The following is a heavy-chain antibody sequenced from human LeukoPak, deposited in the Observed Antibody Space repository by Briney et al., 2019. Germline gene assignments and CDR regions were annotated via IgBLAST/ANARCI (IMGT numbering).Heavy chain of an antibody. CDR2: MNPNSGNT. CDR3: ASTQLYCSGGSCYLDY. Sequence: ASVKVSCKASGYTFTSYDINWVRQATGQGLEWMGWMNPNSGNTGYAQKFQGRVTITRNTSISTAYMELSSLRSEDTAVYYCASTQLYCSGGSCYLDYWGQGTLVTVSS. CDR1: GYTFTSYD. V-gene: IGHV1-8*03. D-gene: IGHD2-15*01. J-gene: IGHJ4*02.